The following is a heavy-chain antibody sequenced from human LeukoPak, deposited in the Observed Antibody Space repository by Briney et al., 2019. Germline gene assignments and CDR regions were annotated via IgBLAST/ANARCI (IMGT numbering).Heavy chain of an antibody. CDR2: IYSGGRT. Sequence: GGSLRLSCAASGFIVSSNYMSWVRQAPGKGLEGVSVIYSGGRTYYAASVKGRYTISRDNSKNTLFLQMNSLSAEDTAVYYCARHSSGWYYNWFDPWGQGTLVTVSS. D-gene: IGHD6-19*01. J-gene: IGHJ5*02. CDR1: GFIVSSNY. CDR3: ARHSSGWYYNWFDP. V-gene: IGHV3-66*04.